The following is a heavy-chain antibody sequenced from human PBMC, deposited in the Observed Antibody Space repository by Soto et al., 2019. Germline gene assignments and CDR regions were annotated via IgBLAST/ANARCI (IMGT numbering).Heavy chain of an antibody. CDR2: ISANGFDT. Sequence: DVQLLESGGRVVQPGGSLRLSCAVSGLTISAYAMSWVRQAPGKGLEWVAAISANGFDTDYADSVRGRFIISRDNSKNRVYLNMNSLRADETAISHCARDLRSWIEFLWLMWGQGTMVIVSS. CDR3: ARDLRSWIEFLWLM. V-gene: IGHV3-23*01. J-gene: IGHJ4*02. CDR1: GLTISAYA. D-gene: IGHD1-1*01.